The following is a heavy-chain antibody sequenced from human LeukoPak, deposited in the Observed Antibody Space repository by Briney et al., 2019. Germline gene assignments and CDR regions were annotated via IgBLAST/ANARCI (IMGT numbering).Heavy chain of an antibody. CDR3: AKSLLTTAAGTGRAFDI. V-gene: IGHV3-23*01. CDR1: GFTFSSYA. Sequence: GGSLRLSCAASGFTFSSYAMSWVRQAPGKGLEWVSAISGSGGSTYYADSVKGRFTISRDNSKNTLFLQMNNLRAEDTAKYYCAKSLLTTAAGTGRAFDIRGQGTMVTVSS. J-gene: IGHJ3*02. D-gene: IGHD2/OR15-2a*01. CDR2: ISGSGGST.